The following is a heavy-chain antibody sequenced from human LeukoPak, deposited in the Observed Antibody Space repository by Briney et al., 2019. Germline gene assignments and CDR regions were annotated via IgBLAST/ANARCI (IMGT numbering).Heavy chain of an antibody. CDR3: ARDRLRYFDWSFEGGYFDY. CDR2: ISSSSSYI. V-gene: IGHV3-21*01. D-gene: IGHD3-9*01. J-gene: IGHJ4*02. Sequence: GGSLRLSCAASGFTFSRFWMSWVRQAPGKGLEWVSSISSSSSYIYYADSVKGRFTTSRDNAKNSLYLQMNSLRAEDTAVYYCARDRLRYFDWSFEGGYFDYWGQGTLVTVSS. CDR1: GFTFSRFW.